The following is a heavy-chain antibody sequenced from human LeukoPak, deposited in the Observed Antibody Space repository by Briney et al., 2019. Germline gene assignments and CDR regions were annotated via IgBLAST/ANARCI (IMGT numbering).Heavy chain of an antibody. CDR2: ISSSSSYI. D-gene: IGHD2-2*03. V-gene: IGHV3-21*01. Sequence: GGSLRLSCAASGFTFSRYGMSWVRQAPGKGLEWVSSISSSSSYIYYADSVKGRFTISRGNAKNSLYLQMNSLRAEDTAVYYCARDGSFDYWGQGTLVTVSS. CDR1: GFTFSRYG. CDR3: ARDGSFDY. J-gene: IGHJ4*02.